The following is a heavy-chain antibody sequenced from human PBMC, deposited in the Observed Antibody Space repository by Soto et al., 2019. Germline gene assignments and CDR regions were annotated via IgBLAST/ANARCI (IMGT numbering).Heavy chain of an antibody. J-gene: IGHJ5*02. V-gene: IGHV3-74*01. D-gene: IGHD1-26*01. CDR2: INSEGSYT. CDR1: GFTFSRYW. CDR3: AREILDMATNP. Sequence: EVQLVESGGGLVQPGGSLRLSCAASGFTFSRYWMHWVRQGPGKGPVWVSRINSEGSYTDYADSMKGRFTISRDNAKNTLYLQMNSLRVEDTAVYYCAREILDMATNPWGQGTLVTVSS.